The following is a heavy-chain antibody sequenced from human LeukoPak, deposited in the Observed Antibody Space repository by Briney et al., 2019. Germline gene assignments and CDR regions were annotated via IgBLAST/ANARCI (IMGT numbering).Heavy chain of an antibody. CDR2: INHSGST. V-gene: IGHV4-34*01. Sequence: PSETLSLTCAVYGGSFSGYYWSWIRQPPGKGLEWIGEINHSGSTNYNPSLKSRVTISVDTSKNQFPLKLSSVTAADTAVYYCARRDYYGSFDPWGQGTLVTVSS. CDR3: ARRDYYGSFDP. D-gene: IGHD3-10*01. CDR1: GGSFSGYY. J-gene: IGHJ5*02.